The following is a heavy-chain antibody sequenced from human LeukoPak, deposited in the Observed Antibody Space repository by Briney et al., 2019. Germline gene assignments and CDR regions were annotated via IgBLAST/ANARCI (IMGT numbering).Heavy chain of an antibody. D-gene: IGHD5-24*01. CDR1: GFTFRNYA. Sequence: GGSLRLSCAASGFTFRNYAMSLVRQAPGKGLDWVSAITDTGESTYYADSVKGRFTISRDNSQNTLYLQMNSLRAEDTAVYYCAKGSRDSRPYYFDYWGQGALVTVSS. CDR2: ITDTGEST. V-gene: IGHV3-23*01. CDR3: AKGSRDSRPYYFDY. J-gene: IGHJ4*02.